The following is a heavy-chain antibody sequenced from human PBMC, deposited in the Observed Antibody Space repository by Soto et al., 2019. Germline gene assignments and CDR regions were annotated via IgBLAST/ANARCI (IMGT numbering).Heavy chain of an antibody. CDR3: ARRGYNWNYGDPYYFDY. J-gene: IGHJ4*02. Sequence: SETLSLTCTVSGGSISSSSYYWGWIRQPPGKGLEWIGSIYYSGSPYYNPSLKSRVTISVDTSKNQFSLKLSAVTAADTAVYYCARRGYNWNYGDPYYFDYWGQGTLVTVSS. V-gene: IGHV4-39*01. D-gene: IGHD1-7*01. CDR2: IYYSGSP. CDR1: GGSISSSSYY.